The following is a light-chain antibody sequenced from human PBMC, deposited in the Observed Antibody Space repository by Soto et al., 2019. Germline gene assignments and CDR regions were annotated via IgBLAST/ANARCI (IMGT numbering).Light chain of an antibody. J-gene: IGKJ2*01. CDR1: QGIGSN. CDR3: LQYSDWPFT. Sequence: IVMTQSPATLSVSPGERATLSCRASQGIGSNLAWYQQKPGQTPRLLIYGASSRATGISATFSGSESGAEFTLTISSLQSEDFAIYYCLQYSDWPFTFGQGTKLEIK. CDR2: GAS. V-gene: IGKV3-15*01.